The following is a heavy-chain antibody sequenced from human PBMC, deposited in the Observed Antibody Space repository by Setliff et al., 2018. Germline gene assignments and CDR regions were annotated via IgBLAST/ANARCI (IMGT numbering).Heavy chain of an antibody. CDR1: GYTFTNYG. CDR3: SRLVRYCSKTTCQTASGAEV. J-gene: IGHJ4*02. CDR2: ISVYTGNT. Sequence: ASVKVSCKASGYTFTNYGITWVRQAPGQGLEWMGWISVYTGNTNYAPKLQGRVTMTTDASTSTAYMELRGLTSDDTAVYYCSRLVRYCSKTTCQTASGAEVWGQGTLVTVSS. D-gene: IGHD2-8*01. V-gene: IGHV1-18*01.